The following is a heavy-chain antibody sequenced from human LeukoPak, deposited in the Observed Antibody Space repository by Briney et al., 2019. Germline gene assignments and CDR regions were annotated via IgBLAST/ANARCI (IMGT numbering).Heavy chain of an antibody. CDR3: SSMVVAAVTNWFDP. J-gene: IGHJ5*02. D-gene: IGHD2-15*01. CDR2: VSGTGGRT. V-gene: IGHV3-23*01. Sequence: GGSLRLSCAASGFTFSTYAMSWVRQAPGKGLEWVSVVSGTGGRTYYADSVKGRFTISRDNSKNTLYLQMNSLRAEDTAVYYCSSMVVAAVTNWFDPWGQGTLVTVSS. CDR1: GFTFSTYA.